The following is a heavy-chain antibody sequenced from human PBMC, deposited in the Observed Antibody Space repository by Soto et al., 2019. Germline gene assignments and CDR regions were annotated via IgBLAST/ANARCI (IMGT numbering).Heavy chain of an antibody. CDR1: GYSFSTSW. CDR3: ARLSRRVAQESNYFDP. CDR2: IYPGDSDS. D-gene: IGHD2-8*01. J-gene: IGHJ5*02. V-gene: IGHV5-51*01. Sequence: PGESLKISCKVSGYSFSTSWMGWVRQLPGKGLEWMGIIYPGDSDSRYGPSFEGHVTSSVDKSISTAYLEWSSLKASDTAIYYCARLSRRVAQESNYFDPWGQGTLVTVSS.